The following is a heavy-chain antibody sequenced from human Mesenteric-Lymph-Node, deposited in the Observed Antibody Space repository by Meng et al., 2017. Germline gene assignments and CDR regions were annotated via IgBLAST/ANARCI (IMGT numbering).Heavy chain of an antibody. D-gene: IGHD2-2*01. CDR2: IRSKAYGGTT. J-gene: IGHJ4*02. CDR3: TREADIVVVPAAITGWFYFDY. V-gene: IGHV3-49*03. CDR1: GFTFGDYA. Sequence: GESLKISCTASGFTFGDYAMSWFRQAPGKGLEWVGFIRSKAYGGTTEYAASVKGRFTISRDDSKSIAYLQMNSLKTEDTAVYYCTREADIVVVPAAITGWFYFDYWGQGTLVTVSS.